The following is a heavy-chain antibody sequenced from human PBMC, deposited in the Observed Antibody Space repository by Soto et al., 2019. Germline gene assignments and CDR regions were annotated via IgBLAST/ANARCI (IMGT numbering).Heavy chain of an antibody. CDR1: GFTFSSYS. CDR2: ISSSSSYI. J-gene: IGHJ6*02. V-gene: IGHV3-21*01. D-gene: IGHD5-18*01. Sequence: GGPLRLSCAASGFTFSSYSMNWVRQAPGKGLEWVSSISSSSSYIYYADSVKGRFTISRDNAKNSLYLQMNSLRAEDTAVYYCASGYSYGSYYYYGMDVWGQGTTVTVSS. CDR3: ASGYSYGSYYYYGMDV.